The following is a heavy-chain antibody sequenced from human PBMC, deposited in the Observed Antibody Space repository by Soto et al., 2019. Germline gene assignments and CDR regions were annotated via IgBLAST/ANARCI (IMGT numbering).Heavy chain of an antibody. CDR3: ARALADY. V-gene: IGHV4-61*01. J-gene: IGHJ4*02. CDR2: IYYSGST. Sequence: SETLSLTCTLSGGSVSSGSYYWSWIRQPPGKGLEWIGYIYYSGSTNYNPSLKSRVTISVDTSKNQFSLKLSSVTAADTAVYYCARALADYWGQGTLVTVSS. CDR1: GGSVSSGSYY.